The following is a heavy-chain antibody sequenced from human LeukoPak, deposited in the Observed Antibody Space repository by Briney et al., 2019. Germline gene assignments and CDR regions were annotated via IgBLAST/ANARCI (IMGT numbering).Heavy chain of an antibody. V-gene: IGHV3-30*18. CDR2: ISYDGSNK. Sequence: GGSLRLSCAASGFTFSNYGMHWVRQAPGKGLEWVSVISYDGSNKYYADSVKGRFTISRDNSKNTLYLRMNSLRAEDTAVYYCAKEHTPGYSSGWYRGMDVWGQGTTVTVSS. D-gene: IGHD6-19*01. CDR3: AKEHTPGYSSGWYRGMDV. J-gene: IGHJ6*02. CDR1: GFTFSNYG.